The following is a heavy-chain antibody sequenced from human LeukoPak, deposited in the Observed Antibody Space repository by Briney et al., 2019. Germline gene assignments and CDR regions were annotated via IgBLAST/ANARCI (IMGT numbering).Heavy chain of an antibody. CDR2: IYYSGGT. J-gene: IGHJ4*02. V-gene: IGHV4-59*11. CDR3: ARWGSIAVARFDY. CDR1: GGSISRHY. D-gene: IGHD6-6*01. Sequence: SETLSLTCTVSGGSISRHYWSWIRQPPGEGLEGMGYIYYSGGTNYNPSLTSRVNISVDTSKNQFSLNLTSVTAADTAVYYCARWGSIAVARFDYWGQGTLVTVSS.